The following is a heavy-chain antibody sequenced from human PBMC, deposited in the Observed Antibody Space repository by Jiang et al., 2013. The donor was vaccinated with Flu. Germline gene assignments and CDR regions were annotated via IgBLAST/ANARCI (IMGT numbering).Heavy chain of an antibody. CDR1: GGTFSAYD. CDR3: ARAAAAAHWFDL. V-gene: IGHV1-69*06. J-gene: IGHJ5*02. D-gene: IGHD6-25*01. CDR2: ISPLFNTP. Sequence: SGAEVKKPGSSVKVSCKASGGTFSAYDISWVRQAPGQGLEWMGAISPLFNTPKYAQDFQGRVTITADRYTNTAYMEVTSLKSEDTAVYYCARAAAAAHWFDLWGQGTLVSVSS.